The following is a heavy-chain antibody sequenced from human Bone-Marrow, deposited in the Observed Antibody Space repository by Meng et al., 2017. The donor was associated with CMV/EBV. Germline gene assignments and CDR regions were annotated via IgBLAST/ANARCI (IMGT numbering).Heavy chain of an antibody. Sequence: GGSLRLSCAASGFTFSTYGMHWVRQAPGKGLEWVAVIWYDGSNKYYADSVKGRFTISRDNSKNTLYLQMNSLRAEDTAMYYCASGGRSIFDYWGQGTLVTVSS. V-gene: IGHV3-33*01. CDR2: IWYDGSNK. J-gene: IGHJ4*02. CDR3: ASGGRSIFDY. D-gene: IGHD3-10*01. CDR1: GFTFSTYG.